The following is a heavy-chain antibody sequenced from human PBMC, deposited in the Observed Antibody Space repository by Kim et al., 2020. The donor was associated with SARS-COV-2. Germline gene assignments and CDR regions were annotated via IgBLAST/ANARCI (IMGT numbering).Heavy chain of an antibody. V-gene: IGHV1-3*01. J-gene: IGHJ4*02. D-gene: IGHD2-2*01. Sequence: KYSQKFPGRVTITRDTSASTAYMELSSLRSEDTAVYYCARGEGAAAYFDYWGQGTLVTVSS. CDR3: ARGEGAAAYFDY.